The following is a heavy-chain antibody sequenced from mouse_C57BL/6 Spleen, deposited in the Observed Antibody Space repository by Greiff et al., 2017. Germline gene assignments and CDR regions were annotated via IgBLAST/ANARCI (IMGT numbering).Heavy chain of an antibody. V-gene: IGHV1-66*01. CDR3: ASPHGSSYGYFDV. Sequence: QVQLKESGPELVKPGASVKISCKASGYSFTSYYIHWVKQRPGQGLEWIGWIYPGSGYTKYNEKFKGKATLTADTSSSTAYMQLSSLTSEDSAVEYCASPHGSSYGYFDVWGTGTTGTVSS. CDR2: IYPGSGYT. J-gene: IGHJ1*03. CDR1: GYSFTSYY. D-gene: IGHD1-1*01.